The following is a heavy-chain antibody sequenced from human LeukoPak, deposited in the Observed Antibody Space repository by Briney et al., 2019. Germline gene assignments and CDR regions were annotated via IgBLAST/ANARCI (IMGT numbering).Heavy chain of an antibody. CDR2: IGTAGGT. V-gene: IGHV3-13*01. CDR1: GFTFSTYD. D-gene: IGHD3-3*01. CDR3: ARGSGRYDY. J-gene: IGHJ4*02. Sequence: GGSLRLSCAASGFTFSTYDMHWVRQATGKGLEWVSSIGTAGGTYYGGSVKGRFTISRDTAKTSLYLQMNSLRAGDTAVYYCARGSGRYDYWGQGTLVTVSS.